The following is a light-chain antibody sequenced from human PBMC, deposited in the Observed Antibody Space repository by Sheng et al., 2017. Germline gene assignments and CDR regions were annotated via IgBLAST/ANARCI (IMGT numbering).Light chain of an antibody. CDR1: KLGDKY. CDR3: QAWDSSTPE. Sequence: SYELTQPPSVSVSPGQTASITCSGDKLGDKYACWYQQKPGQSPVLVIYQDSKRPSGIPERFSGSNSGNTATLTISGTQAMDEADYYCQAWDSSTPEVGGGTKLTVL. V-gene: IGLV3-1*01. J-gene: IGLJ2*01. CDR2: QDS.